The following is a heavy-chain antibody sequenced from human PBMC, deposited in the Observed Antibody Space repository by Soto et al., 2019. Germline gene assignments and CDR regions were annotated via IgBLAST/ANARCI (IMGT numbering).Heavy chain of an antibody. CDR2: SYSSGGT. D-gene: IGHD3-9*01. Sequence: SLRLSFAASGFTLAKYTMGWVRQTPRKGLEWVAESYSSGGTEYADSVKGRFTISRDNSKNTLFLQMKNLRVEDTALYYCARDREPDGIWTFDSWGQGTLVTVSS. CDR3: ARDREPDGIWTFDS. V-gene: IGHV3-23*01. J-gene: IGHJ4*02. CDR1: GFTLAKYT.